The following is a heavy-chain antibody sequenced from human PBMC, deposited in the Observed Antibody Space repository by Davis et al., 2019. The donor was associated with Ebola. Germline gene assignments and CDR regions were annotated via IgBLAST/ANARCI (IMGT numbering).Heavy chain of an antibody. D-gene: IGHD2-2*01. CDR2: IKSNTDGGTT. CDR1: GFTFSSYW. Sequence: GESLKISCAASGFTFSSYWMNWVRQAPGKGLEWVGRIKSNTDGGTTDYAAPVKGRFTISRDDSKNTLYLQMNSLKTEDTAVYYCTTDVVPAATRGVFYYYYYMDVWGKGTTVTVSS. J-gene: IGHJ6*03. V-gene: IGHV3-15*01. CDR3: TTDVVPAATRGVFYYYYYMDV.